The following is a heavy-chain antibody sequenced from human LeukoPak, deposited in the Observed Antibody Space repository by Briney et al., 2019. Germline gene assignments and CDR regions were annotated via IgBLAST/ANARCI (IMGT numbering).Heavy chain of an antibody. J-gene: IGHJ3*02. D-gene: IGHD2-2*01. V-gene: IGHV4-34*01. CDR1: GGSFSGYY. CDR2: INHSGST. CDR3: ARGRNLYCSSTSCSFPDAFDI. Sequence: PSETLSLTCAVYGGSFSGYYWSWILQPPGKGLEWIGEINHSGSTNYNPSLKSRVTISVDTSKNQFSLKLSSVTAADTAVYYCARGRNLYCSSTSCSFPDAFDIWGQGTMVTVSS.